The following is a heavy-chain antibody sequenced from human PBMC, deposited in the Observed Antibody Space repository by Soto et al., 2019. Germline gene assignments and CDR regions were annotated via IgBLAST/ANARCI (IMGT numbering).Heavy chain of an antibody. CDR3: AKDIDCSSTSCYNVA. J-gene: IGHJ5*02. CDR2: ISWNSGSI. V-gene: IGHV3-9*01. D-gene: IGHD2-2*02. CDR1: GFTFDDYA. Sequence: GGSLRLSCAASGFTFDDYAMHWVRQAPGKGLEWVSGISWNSGSIGYADSVKGRFTISRDNAKNSLYLQMNSLRAEDTALYYCAKDIDCSSTSCYNVAWGQGALVTVSS.